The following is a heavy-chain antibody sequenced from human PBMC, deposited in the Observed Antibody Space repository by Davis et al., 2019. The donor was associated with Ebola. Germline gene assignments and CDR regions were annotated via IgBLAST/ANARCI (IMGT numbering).Heavy chain of an antibody. CDR3: ARRSAVDY. J-gene: IGHJ4*02. CDR1: GFTFSDYA. CDR2: ISYDGSNK. Sequence: GGSLRLSCAASGFTFSDYAMHWVRQAPGKGLEWVAVISYDGSNKYYADSVKGRFTISRDNSKNTLYLQMNSLRAEDTAVYYCARRSAVDYWGQGTLVTVSS. V-gene: IGHV3-30-3*01.